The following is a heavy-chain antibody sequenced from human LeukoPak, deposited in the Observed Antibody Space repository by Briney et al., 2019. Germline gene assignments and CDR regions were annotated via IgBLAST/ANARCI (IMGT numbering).Heavy chain of an antibody. CDR2: IFYSGNT. D-gene: IGHD6-6*01. J-gene: IGHJ4*02. CDR3: ATTARHCSDY. Sequence: SETLSLTCTVSGGSINTSDYYWSWIRQPPGKGLEWIGYIFYSGNTYYNPSLKSRVIISIDTSKNQFSLRLSSVTAADTAVYYCATTARHCSDYWGQGTLVTVSS. V-gene: IGHV4-30-4*08. CDR1: GGSINTSDYY.